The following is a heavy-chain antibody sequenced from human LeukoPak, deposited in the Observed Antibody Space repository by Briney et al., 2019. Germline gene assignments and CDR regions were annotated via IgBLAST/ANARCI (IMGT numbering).Heavy chain of an antibody. V-gene: IGHV4-39*07. J-gene: IGHJ4*02. Sequence: KTSETLSLTCTVSGGSISSSSYYWGWIRQPPGKGLEWIGSIYYSGSTYYNPSLKSRVTISVDTSKNQFSLKLSSVTAADTAVYYCATLPAYYYGSGSYNYWGQGTLVTVSS. CDR2: IYYSGST. CDR3: ATLPAYYYGSGSYNY. CDR1: GGSISSSSYY. D-gene: IGHD3-10*01.